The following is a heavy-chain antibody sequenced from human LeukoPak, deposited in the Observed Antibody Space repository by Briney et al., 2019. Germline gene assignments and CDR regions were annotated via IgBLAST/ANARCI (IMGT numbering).Heavy chain of an antibody. CDR3: ASPNYYGSGPSNL. J-gene: IGHJ2*01. V-gene: IGHV3-7*01. D-gene: IGHD3-10*01. CDR1: GFTFSNFW. CDR2: IKQDGSDK. Sequence: GGSLRLSCAASGFTFSNFWMSWVRQAPGKGLEWVANIKQDGSDKYYVDSVKGRFTISRDNAKSSLYLQMNSLRAEDTAVYYCASPNYYGSGPSNLWGRGTLVTVSS.